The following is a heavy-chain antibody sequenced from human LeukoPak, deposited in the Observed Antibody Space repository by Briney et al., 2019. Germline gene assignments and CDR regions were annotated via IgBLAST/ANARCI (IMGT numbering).Heavy chain of an antibody. CDR3: ARLVPPGGGDCTGSNCHTVYYFDY. V-gene: IGHV4-39*01. CDR1: GGSITSSSSY. Sequence: SQTLSLTCPVSGGSITSSSSYWGWIRQPPGKGLEWIGTIYYSGTTYYNPSLKSRVTISIDAAKNQFSLMLTAVTAADTAVYYCARLVPPGGGDCTGSNCHTVYYFDYWGQGTLVTVSS. CDR2: IYYSGTT. J-gene: IGHJ4*02. D-gene: IGHD2-15*01.